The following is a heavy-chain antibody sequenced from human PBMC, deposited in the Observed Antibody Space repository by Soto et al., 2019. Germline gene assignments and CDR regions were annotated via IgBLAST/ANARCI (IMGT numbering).Heavy chain of an antibody. CDR1: GFTFGDYA. Sequence: GGSLRLSCTGSGFTFGDYAVNWVRQAPGKGLEWVGFIRSEAYGGTPEYGASARGRFVISRDDSKSIAYLQMNSLKNDDTAVYYCARSFAGCSTTGCQYFDIWGQGALVSVSS. D-gene: IGHD2-2*01. J-gene: IGHJ4*02. V-gene: IGHV3-49*04. CDR3: ARSFAGCSTTGCQYFDI. CDR2: IRSEAYGGTP.